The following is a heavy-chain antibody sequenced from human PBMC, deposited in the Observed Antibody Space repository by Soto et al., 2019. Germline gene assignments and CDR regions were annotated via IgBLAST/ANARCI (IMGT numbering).Heavy chain of an antibody. CDR1: GGSVSSGSYY. D-gene: IGHD4-17*01. Sequence: SETLSLTCTVSGGSVSSGSYYWSWIRQPPGKGLEWIGYIYYSGSTNYNPSLKSRVTISVDTSKNQFSLKLSSVTAADTAVYYCARTFHDYGRRYIHYWGQGTLVTVSS. CDR2: IYYSGST. J-gene: IGHJ4*02. V-gene: IGHV4-61*01. CDR3: ARTFHDYGRRYIHY.